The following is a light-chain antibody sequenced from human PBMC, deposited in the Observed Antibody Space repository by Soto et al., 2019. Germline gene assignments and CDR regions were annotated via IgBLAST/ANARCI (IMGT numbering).Light chain of an antibody. CDR2: DAL. CDR1: QDISNH. V-gene: IGKV1-33*01. Sequence: DIQMTQSPSSLSASVRDRVTITCQASQDISNHLNWYQQKPGKAPKLLIYDALNLQTGVPSRFSGSGSGTDFTFTISSLQPEDIATYYCQQYDNLPAITFGPGTKVDIK. CDR3: QQYDNLPAIT. J-gene: IGKJ3*01.